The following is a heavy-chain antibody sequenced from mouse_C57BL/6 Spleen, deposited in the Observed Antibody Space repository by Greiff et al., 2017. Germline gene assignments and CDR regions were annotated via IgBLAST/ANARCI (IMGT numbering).Heavy chain of an antibody. CDR1: GYTFTDYN. Sequence: EVQLQESGPELVKPGASVKMSCKASGYTFTDYNMHWVKQSHGKSLEWIGYINPNNGGTSYNQKFKGKATLTVNKSSSTAYMELRSLTSEDSAVYYCARDGSTMVRGYFDVWGTGTTVTVSS. CDR2: INPNNGGT. CDR3: ARDGSTMVRGYFDV. V-gene: IGHV1-22*01. J-gene: IGHJ1*03. D-gene: IGHD2-2*01.